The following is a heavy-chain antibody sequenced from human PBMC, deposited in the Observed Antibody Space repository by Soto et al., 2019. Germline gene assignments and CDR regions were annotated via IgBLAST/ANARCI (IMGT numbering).Heavy chain of an antibody. Sequence: EASVKVSCKASGYTFTGYYMHWVRQAPGQGLEWMGWINPNSGGTNYAQKFQGWVTITADESTGTAYMELSSLRSEDTAVYYCASFNSGYVIEVSYYYGMDVWGQGTTVTVSS. CDR1: GYTFTGYY. J-gene: IGHJ6*02. D-gene: IGHD5-12*01. CDR2: INPNSGGT. V-gene: IGHV1-2*04. CDR3: ASFNSGYVIEVSYYYGMDV.